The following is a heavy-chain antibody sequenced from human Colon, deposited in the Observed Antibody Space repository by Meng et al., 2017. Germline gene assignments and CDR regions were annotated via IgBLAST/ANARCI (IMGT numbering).Heavy chain of an antibody. CDR3: TTWYGEY. V-gene: IGHV6-1*01. D-gene: IGHD3-10*01. J-gene: IGHJ4*02. CDR2: TYYRSEWQN. CDR1: GESVSSNRAL. Sequence: QLQLQPSDQGLLKPSQNLPLTRSISGESVSSNRALWHWVRQSPSRGLEWLGQTYYRSEWQNHYGVSVKSRITINADTSRNHFSLHLNSVTPEDTAVYYCTTWYGEYWGQGTLVTVSS.